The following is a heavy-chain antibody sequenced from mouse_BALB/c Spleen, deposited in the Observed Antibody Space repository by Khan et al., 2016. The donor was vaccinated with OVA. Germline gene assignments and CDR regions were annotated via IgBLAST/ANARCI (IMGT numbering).Heavy chain of an antibody. D-gene: IGHD1-1*01. J-gene: IGHJ3*02. CDR2: IYPFNDDT. CDR1: GHTFTGHV. CDR3: SPVGNCYVSFAK. Sequence: VHVKQSGPELVKPGATVKMSCKASGHTFTGHVMHWVKQKPGLGLEWIGYIYPFNDDTKYNEKFKGKATLTSDRSSSTAYMELSSLTSECSGVYYCSPVGNCYVSFAKWGQGTLVTVSA. V-gene: IGHV1S136*01.